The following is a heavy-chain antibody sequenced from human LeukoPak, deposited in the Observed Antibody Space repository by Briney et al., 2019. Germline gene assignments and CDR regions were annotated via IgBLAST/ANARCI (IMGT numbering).Heavy chain of an antibody. CDR3: ARKVRQLAPFDY. CDR1: GFTFSSYS. D-gene: IGHD6-6*01. J-gene: IGHJ4*02. CDR2: ISSSSSYI. Sequence: PGGSLRLSCAASGFTFSSYSMNWVRQAPGKGLEWVSSISSSSSYIYYADSVKGRFTISRDNAKNSLYLQMNSLRAEDTAVYYCARKVRQLAPFDYWGQGTLVTVSS. V-gene: IGHV3-21*01.